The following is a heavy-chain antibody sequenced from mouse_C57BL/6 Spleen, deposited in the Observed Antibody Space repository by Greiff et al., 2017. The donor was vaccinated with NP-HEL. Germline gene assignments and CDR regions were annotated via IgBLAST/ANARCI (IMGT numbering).Heavy chain of an antibody. J-gene: IGHJ3*01. CDR1: GFTFSSYA. V-gene: IGHV5-4*01. CDR3: ARVDDGYYAFAY. CDR2: ISDGGSYT. D-gene: IGHD2-3*01. Sequence: DVHLVESGGGLVKPGGSLKLSCAASGFTFSSYAMSWVRQTPEKRLEWVATISDGGSYTYYPDNVKGRFTISRDNAKNNLYLQMSHLKSEDTAMYYCARVDDGYYAFAYWGQGTLVTVSA.